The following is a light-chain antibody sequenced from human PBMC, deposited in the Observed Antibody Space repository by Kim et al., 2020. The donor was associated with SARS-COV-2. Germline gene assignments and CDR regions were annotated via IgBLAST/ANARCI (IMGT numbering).Light chain of an antibody. CDR3: SSYRRDSTIL. J-gene: IGLJ2*01. CDR2: DVT. CDR1: SSDVGGYNY. Sequence: QSALTQPASVSGSPGQSITISCTGTSSDVGGYNYVSWYQQYPGKAPKLMIYDVTNRPSGVSYRFSGSKSGNTASLTISGLQAEDEADYYCSSYRRDSTILFGAGTKVTVL. V-gene: IGLV2-14*03.